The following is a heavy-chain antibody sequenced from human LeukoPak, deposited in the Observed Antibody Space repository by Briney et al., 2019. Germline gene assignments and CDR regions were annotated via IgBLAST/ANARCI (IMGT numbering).Heavy chain of an antibody. J-gene: IGHJ6*03. CDR1: GFTFSSYG. CDR3: AKGGGYEAQYYYYYLDV. CDR2: IRYDGSNK. Sequence: GSLRLSCAASGFTFSSYGMYWVRQAPGKGLEWVAFIRYDGSNKYYADSVKGRFTISRDNSKNTLYLQMKSLRAEDTAVYYCAKGGGYEAQYYYYYLDVWGKGTTVTISS. V-gene: IGHV3-30*02. D-gene: IGHD5-12*01.